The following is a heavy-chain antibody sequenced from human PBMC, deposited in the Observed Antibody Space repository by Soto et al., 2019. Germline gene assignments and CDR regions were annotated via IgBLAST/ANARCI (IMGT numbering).Heavy chain of an antibody. CDR3: ASFGMVGSYSSSSGFDY. CDR1: GFTFSSYA. D-gene: IGHD6-6*01. CDR2: ISYDGSNK. V-gene: IGHV3-30-3*01. Sequence: QVQLVESGGGVVQPGRSLRLSCAASGFTFSSYAMHWVRQAPGKGLEWVAVISYDGSNKYYADSVKGRFTISRDNSKNTLYLQMNSLRAEDTAVYYCASFGMVGSYSSSSGFDYWGQGTLDTVSS. J-gene: IGHJ4*02.